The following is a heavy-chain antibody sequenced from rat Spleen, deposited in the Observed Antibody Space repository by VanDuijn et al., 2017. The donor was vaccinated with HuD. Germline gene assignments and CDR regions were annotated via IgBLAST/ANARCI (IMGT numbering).Heavy chain of an antibody. CDR3: ARRGGAY. J-gene: IGHJ3*01. CDR2: ISYDGTAT. CDR1: GFTFNNYW. D-gene: IGHD1-11*01. Sequence: EVQLVESGGGLVQPGGSLKLSCVASGFTFNNYWMTWIRQAPTKGLEWVASISYDGTATYYRDSVKGRFTLSRDTAQNILYLQMDSLRSEDTATYYCARRGGAYWGQGTLVTVSS. V-gene: IGHV5-29*01.